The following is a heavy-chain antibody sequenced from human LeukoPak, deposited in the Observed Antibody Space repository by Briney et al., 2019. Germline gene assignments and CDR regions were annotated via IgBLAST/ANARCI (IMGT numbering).Heavy chain of an antibody. CDR1: GGSVSSYY. CDR3: ARFHSGPSGWYVLWYFDL. Sequence: PSETLSLTCTVSGGSVSSYYWSWIRQPPGKGLEWIGYIYNSEGTNYNSSLESRVTISVDTSKNQFFLKLSSVTAADTAVYYCARFHSGPSGWYVLWYFDLWGRGTLVTVSS. CDR2: IYNSEGT. D-gene: IGHD6-19*01. V-gene: IGHV4-4*09. J-gene: IGHJ2*01.